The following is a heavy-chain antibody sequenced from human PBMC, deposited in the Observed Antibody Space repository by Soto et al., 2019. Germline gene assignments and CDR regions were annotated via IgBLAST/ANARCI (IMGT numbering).Heavy chain of an antibody. Sequence: GGSLRLSCAASGFTFSDYFMSWIRQAPGKGLEWLSYISGSGRTLHYADSVKGRFSISRDNTRRSLYLQMNSLRVEDTAVYYCARDRPTTVGLIPGGRDAFDIWGQGTMVTVS. V-gene: IGHV3-11*01. CDR2: ISGSGRTL. J-gene: IGHJ3*02. CDR3: ARDRPTTVGLIPGGRDAFDI. CDR1: GFTFSDYF. D-gene: IGHD4-17*01.